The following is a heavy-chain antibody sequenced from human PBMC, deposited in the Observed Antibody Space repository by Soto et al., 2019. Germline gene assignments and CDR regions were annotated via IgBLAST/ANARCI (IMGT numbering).Heavy chain of an antibody. J-gene: IGHJ3*02. V-gene: IGHV3-9*01. Sequence: EVQLVESGGGLVQPGRSLRLSCAASGFTFDDYAMHWVRQAPGKGLEWVSGISWNSGSIGYADSVKGRFTISRDNAKNSLSLQMNSLRAEDTALYYCATDRAFDICGQGTMVTVSS. CDR1: GFTFDDYA. CDR2: ISWNSGSI. CDR3: ATDRAFDI.